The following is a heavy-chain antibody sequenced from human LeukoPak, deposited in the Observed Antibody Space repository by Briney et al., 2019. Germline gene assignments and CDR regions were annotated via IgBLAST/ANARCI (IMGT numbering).Heavy chain of an antibody. V-gene: IGHV3-23*01. Sequence: GGSLRLSCAASGFSFSSCAMSWVRQAPGKGPQWVSGVSDDGNSRYYADSLKGRFTISRDKSKSTLYLQMNSLSADDAAVYYCAKDNADYPIYYFDSWGQGTLVTVSS. CDR1: GFSFSSCA. CDR3: AKDNADYPIYYFDS. D-gene: IGHD3-16*01. J-gene: IGHJ4*02. CDR2: VSDDGNSR.